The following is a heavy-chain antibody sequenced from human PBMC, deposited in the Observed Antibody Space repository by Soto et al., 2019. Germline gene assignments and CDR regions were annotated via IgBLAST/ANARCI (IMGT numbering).Heavy chain of an antibody. CDR2: TSYDGSGK. CDR3: ARWGTTGGLDV. Sequence: QVQLVESGGGVVQPGTSLRLSCVGSGFTFRGYAIHWVRQAPGKGLEWVALTSYDGSGKYYGDSVRGRFTISRDNSRNTVDLQMDSLRLEDTALYYCARWGTTGGLDVWGQGTLVSVSS. CDR1: GFTFRGYA. D-gene: IGHD3-16*01. V-gene: IGHV3-30*04. J-gene: IGHJ1*01.